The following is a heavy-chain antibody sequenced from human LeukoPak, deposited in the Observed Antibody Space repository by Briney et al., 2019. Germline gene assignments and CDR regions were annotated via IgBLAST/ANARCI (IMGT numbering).Heavy chain of an antibody. J-gene: IGHJ3*02. V-gene: IGHV1-58*02. CDR3: ASQTARGITGTHDAFDI. D-gene: IGHD1-20*01. CDR1: GFTFTSSA. CDR2: IVVGRNIT. Sequence: TSVKVSCKTFGFTFTSSAMQWVRQARGQRLEWIGWIVVGRNITDYAQKFQERVTITRDMSTSTAYMELSSLRSEDTAVYYCASQTARGITGTHDAFDIWGQGTMVTVSS.